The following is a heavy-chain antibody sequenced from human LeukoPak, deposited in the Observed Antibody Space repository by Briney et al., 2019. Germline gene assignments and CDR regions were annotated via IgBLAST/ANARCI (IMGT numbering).Heavy chain of an antibody. CDR1: GFTFDDYG. D-gene: IGHD1-26*01. J-gene: IGHJ4*02. CDR3: VGSRSYYFDY. Sequence: PGGSLRLSCAASGFTFDDYGMSWVRQDPGRRLEWVSTVDWSGGRTSYADSVKGRFTISRDNAKNSLYLQMNSLRAEDTALYFCVGSRSYYFDYWGQGTLVTVSS. V-gene: IGHV3-20*04. CDR2: VDWSGGRT.